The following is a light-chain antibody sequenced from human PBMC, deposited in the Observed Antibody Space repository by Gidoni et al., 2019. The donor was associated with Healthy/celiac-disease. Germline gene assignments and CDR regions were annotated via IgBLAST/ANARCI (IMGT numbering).Light chain of an antibody. CDR2: DVS. V-gene: IGLV2-11*01. J-gene: IGLJ3*02. CDR3: CSYAGSYIWV. CDR1: SSDVGGYTY. Sequence: QSALTQPRSVSGSPGQSVTISCTGTSSDVGGYTYVSWYQQHPGKAPKLMIYDVSKRPSGVPDRFSGSKSGNTASLTISGLQAEDEADYSCCSYAGSYIWVFGGGTKLTVL.